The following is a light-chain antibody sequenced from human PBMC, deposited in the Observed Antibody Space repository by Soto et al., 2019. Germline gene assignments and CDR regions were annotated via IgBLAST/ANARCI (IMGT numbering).Light chain of an antibody. CDR3: QQRSNWPT. CDR2: DAS. V-gene: IGKV3-11*01. J-gene: IGKJ1*01. CDR1: QSVSRH. Sequence: IVLTQSPATLALSPGERATLSCRASQSVSRHLAWYQQKPGQAPRLLIYDASIRAAGIPTRFSASGSGTDFTLTISSLEPEDFAVYVCQQRSNWPTFGQGTKVEIK.